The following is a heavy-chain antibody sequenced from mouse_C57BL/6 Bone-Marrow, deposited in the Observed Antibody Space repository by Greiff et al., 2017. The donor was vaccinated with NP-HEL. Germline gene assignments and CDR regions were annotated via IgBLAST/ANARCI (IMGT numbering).Heavy chain of an antibody. CDR1: GYSITRDY. J-gene: IGHJ2*01. V-gene: IGHV3-8*01. Sequence: DVMLVESGPGLAKPSQTLSLTCSVTGYSITRDYWNWIRKFPGNKLEYMGYISYSGSTYYNPSLKSRISITRDTSKNQYYLQLNSVTTEDTATYYCARYYVYFDYWGQGTTLTVSS. CDR3: ARYYVYFDY. D-gene: IGHD2-12*01. CDR2: ISYSGST.